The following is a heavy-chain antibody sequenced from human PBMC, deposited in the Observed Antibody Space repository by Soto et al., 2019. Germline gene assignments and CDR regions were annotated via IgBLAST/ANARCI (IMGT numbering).Heavy chain of an antibody. Sequence: AASVKVSCKASGFTFTSSAVQWVRQARGQRLEWIGWIVVGSGNTNYAQKFQERVTITRDMSTSTAYMELSSLRSEDTAVYYCAADGDTAMVPDYWGQGTLVTVSS. J-gene: IGHJ4*02. CDR3: AADGDTAMVPDY. D-gene: IGHD5-18*01. CDR1: GFTFTSSA. CDR2: IVVGSGNT. V-gene: IGHV1-58*01.